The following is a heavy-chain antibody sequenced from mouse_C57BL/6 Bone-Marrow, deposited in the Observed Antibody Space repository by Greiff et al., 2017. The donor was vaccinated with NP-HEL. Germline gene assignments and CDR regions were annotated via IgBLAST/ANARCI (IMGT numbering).Heavy chain of an antibody. J-gene: IGHJ1*03. CDR1: GYAFSSSW. CDR3: ARKKDYDYDVNWYFDV. CDR2: IYPGDGDT. Sequence: QVQLKESGPELVKPGASVKISCKASGYAFSSSWMNWVKQRPGTGLEWIGRIYPGDGDTNYNGKFKGKATLTADKSSSTAYMQLSSLTSEDSAVYFCARKKDYDYDVNWYFDVWGTGTTVTVSS. D-gene: IGHD2-4*01. V-gene: IGHV1-82*01.